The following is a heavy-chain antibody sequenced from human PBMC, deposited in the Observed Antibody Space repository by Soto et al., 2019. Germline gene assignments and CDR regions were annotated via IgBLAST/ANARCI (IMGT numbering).Heavy chain of an antibody. V-gene: IGHV4-59*02. CDR1: GYSVSNDD. D-gene: IGHD4-17*01. CDR2: ISYSGSL. J-gene: IGHJ4*02. Sequence: PSETLTLTCAVSGYSVSNDDNSWIRQPPGKGLEWIGYISYSGSLNYNPSLKSRVTISVDTSKNQFSLKLSSVTAADTAVYYCARGRDGEYFDYWGQGTLVPVPS. CDR3: ARGRDGEYFDY.